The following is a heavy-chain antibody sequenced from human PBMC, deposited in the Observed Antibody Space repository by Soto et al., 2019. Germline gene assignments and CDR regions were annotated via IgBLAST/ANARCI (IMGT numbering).Heavy chain of an antibody. D-gene: IGHD3-22*01. CDR2: MKEDGGEI. J-gene: IGHJ4*02. CDR3: VRDRGYSTYDN. CDR1: GFTFKSYW. V-gene: IGHV3-7*01. Sequence: EVYLVESGGGLVQPGGSLRLSCAASGFTFKSYWMAWVRQAPGKVLEWVANMKEDGGEINYVESVRGRFTISRDNAENSLQLQRSSMRAEYTAVYHCVRDRGYSTYDNWGQGTLVTVSP.